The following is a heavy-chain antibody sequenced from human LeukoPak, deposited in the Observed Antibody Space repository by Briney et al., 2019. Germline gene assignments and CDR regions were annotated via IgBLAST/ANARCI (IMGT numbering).Heavy chain of an antibody. J-gene: IGHJ3*02. CDR1: GGSISSSSYY. CDR2: IYYSGST. V-gene: IGHV4-39*07. Sequence: SETLSLTCTVSGGSISSSSYYWGWIRQPPGKGLEWIGSIYYSGSTYYNPSLKSRVTISVDTSKNQFSLKLSSVTAADTAVYYCARDRVPPDAFDIWGQGTMVTVSS. D-gene: IGHD5/OR15-5a*01. CDR3: ARDRVPPDAFDI.